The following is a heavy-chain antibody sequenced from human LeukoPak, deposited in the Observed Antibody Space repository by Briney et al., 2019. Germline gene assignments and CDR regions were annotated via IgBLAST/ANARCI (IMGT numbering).Heavy chain of an antibody. V-gene: IGHV4-34*01. D-gene: IGHD2-15*01. CDR2: INHSGST. CDR1: GGSFSGYY. Sequence: SETLSLTCAVYGGSFSGYYWSWIRQPPGKGLEWIGEINHSGSTNYNPSLKSRVTISVDTSKNQFSLKLSSVTAADTAVYYCARGGYCSGGSCYHGSNYFDYWGQGTLVTVSS. CDR3: ARGGYCSGGSCYHGSNYFDY. J-gene: IGHJ4*02.